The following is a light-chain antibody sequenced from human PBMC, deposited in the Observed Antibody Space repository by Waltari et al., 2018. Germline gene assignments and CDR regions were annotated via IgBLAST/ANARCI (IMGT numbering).Light chain of an antibody. CDR2: AAS. CDR1: QSISSY. J-gene: IGKJ2*01. CDR3: QYSYTIPYT. V-gene: IGKV1-39*01. Sequence: DIQMTQSPSSLSASVGDRVTITCRASQSISSYLNWYQQKPGKAPKLLIYAASNLQSGVPSRFSGSGSGTDFTLTISSLQPEDFATYYCQYSYTIPYTFGQGTKLEI.